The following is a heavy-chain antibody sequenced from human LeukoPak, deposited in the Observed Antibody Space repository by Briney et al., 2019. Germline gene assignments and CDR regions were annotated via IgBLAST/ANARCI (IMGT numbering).Heavy chain of an antibody. D-gene: IGHD3-22*01. V-gene: IGHV3-66*01. J-gene: IGHJ4*02. CDR2: IYSGGST. Sequence: QPGGSLRLSCAASGFTVSSNYMSWVRQAPGKGLEWVSIIYSGGSTYYADSVKGRFTISRGNSKNTLYLQMNSLRAEDTAVYYCARYSSGYSTYFDYWGQGTLVTVSS. CDR3: ARYSSGYSTYFDY. CDR1: GFTVSSNY.